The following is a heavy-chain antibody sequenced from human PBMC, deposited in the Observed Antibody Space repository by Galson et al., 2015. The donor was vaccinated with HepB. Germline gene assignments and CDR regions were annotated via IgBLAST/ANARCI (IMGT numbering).Heavy chain of an antibody. V-gene: IGHV3-30*03. CDR1: GFTFSSYG. CDR3: APTEGDIQT. J-gene: IGHJ4*02. CDR2: ISYDGSNK. Sequence: SLRLSCAASGFTFSSYGMHWVRQAPGKGLEWVAVISYDGSNKYYADSVKGRFTISRDNSKNTLYLQMNSLRAEDTAVYYCAPTEGDIQTWGQGTLVTVSS. D-gene: IGHD2-15*01.